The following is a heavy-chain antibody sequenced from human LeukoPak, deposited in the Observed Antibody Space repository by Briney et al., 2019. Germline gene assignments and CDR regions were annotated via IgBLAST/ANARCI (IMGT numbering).Heavy chain of an antibody. CDR2: IYTSGST. CDR3: ARGGAYSSSYYYYMDV. D-gene: IGHD6-6*01. V-gene: IGHV4-4*07. Sequence: SETLSPTCTVSGGSISSYYWSWIRQPAGKGLEWIGRIYTSGSTNYNPSLKSRVTISVDKSKNQFSLKLSSVTAADTAVYYCARGGAYSSSYYYYMDVWGKGTTVTVSS. CDR1: GGSISSYY. J-gene: IGHJ6*03.